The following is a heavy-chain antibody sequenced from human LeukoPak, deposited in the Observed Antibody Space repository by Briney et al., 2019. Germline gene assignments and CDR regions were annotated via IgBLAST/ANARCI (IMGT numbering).Heavy chain of an antibody. CDR3: ASTPLWFENHNWFDP. Sequence: GESLKISCKGFGYRFTSYWIGWVRQVSGQGLEWMGIIYPSDSDTRYSPSFEGQVTISADKSISTAYLQWSSLKASDTAMYYCASTPLWFENHNWFDPWGQGTLVTVSS. D-gene: IGHD3-10*01. CDR1: GYRFTSYW. J-gene: IGHJ5*02. V-gene: IGHV5-51*01. CDR2: IYPSDSDT.